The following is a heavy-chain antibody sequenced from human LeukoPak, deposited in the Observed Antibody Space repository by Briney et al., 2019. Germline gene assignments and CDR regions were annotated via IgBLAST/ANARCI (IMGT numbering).Heavy chain of an antibody. CDR2: IYYSGST. CDR1: GASISSTSHY. V-gene: IGHV4-39*07. CDR3: ARSWGYDFWTGNLLDY. Sequence: SETLSLTCTVSGASISSTSHYWGWIRQPPGKGLEWIGSIYYSGSTYYNTSLKSRVTISVDMSKNQFSLRVTSVTAADTAVYYCARSWGYDFWTGNLLDYWGQGTLVSVSS. J-gene: IGHJ4*02. D-gene: IGHD3-3*01.